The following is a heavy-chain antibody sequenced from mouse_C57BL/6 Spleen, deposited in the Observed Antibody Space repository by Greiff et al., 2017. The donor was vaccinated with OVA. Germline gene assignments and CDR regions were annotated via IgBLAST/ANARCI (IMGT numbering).Heavy chain of an antibody. D-gene: IGHD2-2*01. CDR1: GFTFSDYY. V-gene: IGHV5-16*01. J-gene: IGHJ2*01. CDR2: INYDGSST. CDR3: ASYGYGYFDY. Sequence: EVMLVESEGGLVQPGSSMKLSCTASGFTFSDYYMAWVRQVPEKGLEWVANINYDGSSTYYMDSLKSRFIISRDNAKNILYLQMSSLKSEDTATYYCASYGYGYFDYWGQGTTLTVSS.